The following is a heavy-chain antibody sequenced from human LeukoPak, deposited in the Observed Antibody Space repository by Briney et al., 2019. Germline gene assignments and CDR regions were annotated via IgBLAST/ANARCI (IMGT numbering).Heavy chain of an antibody. CDR3: ARDSGYSYGYAFDY. CDR2: ISSSSSYI. CDR1: GFTFSSYS. J-gene: IGHJ4*02. Sequence: PGGSLRLSCAASGFTFSSYSMNWVRQAPGKGLEWVSSISSSSSYIYYADSVKGRFTISRDNAKNSLYLQMSSLRAEDTAVYYCARDSGYSYGYAFDYWGQGTLVTVSS. D-gene: IGHD5-18*01. V-gene: IGHV3-21*01.